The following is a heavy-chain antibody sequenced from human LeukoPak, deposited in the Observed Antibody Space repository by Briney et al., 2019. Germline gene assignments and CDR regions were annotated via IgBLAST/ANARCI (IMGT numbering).Heavy chain of an antibody. D-gene: IGHD2-2*01. CDR1: GYTFTSYA. CDR2: INPNSGGT. Sequence: GASVKVSCKASGYTFTSYAMNWVRQAPGQGLEWMGWINPNSGGTNYAQKFQGRVTMTRDTSISTAYMELSRLRSDDTAVYYCARDQAIVVVPAAIPDAFDIWGQGTMVTVSS. J-gene: IGHJ3*02. CDR3: ARDQAIVVVPAAIPDAFDI. V-gene: IGHV1-2*02.